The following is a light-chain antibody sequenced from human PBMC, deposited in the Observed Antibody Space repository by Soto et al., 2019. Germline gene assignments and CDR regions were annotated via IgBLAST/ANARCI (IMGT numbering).Light chain of an antibody. CDR3: SSYTTLTTRI. V-gene: IGLV2-14*03. Sequence: QSALTQPASVSGSPGQSITISCTGTSSDIGAYNYVSWFQQHPGKAPKLMIYDVTNRPSGVSYRFAGSKSGNTASLSISGLQADDEADYYCSSYTTLTTRIFGTGTKLTVL. CDR2: DVT. CDR1: SSDIGAYNY. J-gene: IGLJ1*01.